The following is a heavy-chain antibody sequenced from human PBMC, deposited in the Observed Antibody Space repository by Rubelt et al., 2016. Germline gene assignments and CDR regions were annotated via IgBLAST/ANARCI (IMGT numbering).Heavy chain of an antibody. V-gene: IGHV4-59*01. D-gene: IGHD3-22*01. CDR1: GGSISSYY. Sequence: QVQLQESGPGLVKPSETLSLTCTVSGGSISSYYWSWIRQPPGKGLEWIGYIYYSGSTNYNPSLKRRVTISVDTSKNQFSLKLSSVTAADTAVYYCAGGDDFYDSSGYYPFGYWGQGTLVTVSS. CDR3: AGGDDFYDSSGYYPFGY. CDR2: IYYSGST. J-gene: IGHJ4*02.